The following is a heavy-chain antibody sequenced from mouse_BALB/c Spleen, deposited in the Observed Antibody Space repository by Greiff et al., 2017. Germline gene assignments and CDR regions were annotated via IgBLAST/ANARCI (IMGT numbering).Heavy chain of an antibody. CDR1: GFTFSNYW. V-gene: IGHV6-6*02. Sequence: EVKLEESGGGLVQPGGSMKLSCVASGFTFSNYWMNWVRQSPEKGLEWVAEIRLKSNNYATHYAESVKGRFTISRDDSKSSVYLQMNNLRAEDTGIYYCTRPGLPYYFDYWGQGTTLTVSS. D-gene: IGHD2-2*01. CDR3: TRPGLPYYFDY. J-gene: IGHJ2*01. CDR2: IRLKSNNYAT.